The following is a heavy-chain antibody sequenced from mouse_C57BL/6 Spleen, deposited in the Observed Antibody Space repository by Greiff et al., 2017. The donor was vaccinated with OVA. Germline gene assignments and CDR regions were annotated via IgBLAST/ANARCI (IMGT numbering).Heavy chain of an antibody. Sequence: VQLQQSGPELVKPGASVKISCKASGYAFSSSWMNWVKQRPGKGLEWIGRIYPGDGDTNYNGKFKGKATLTADKSSSTAYMQLSSLTSEDSAVYVWAREEEYYYGSSYPFAYWGQGTLVTVSA. CDR1: GYAFSSSW. CDR3: AREEEYYYGSSYPFAY. D-gene: IGHD1-1*01. J-gene: IGHJ3*01. V-gene: IGHV1-82*01. CDR2: IYPGDGDT.